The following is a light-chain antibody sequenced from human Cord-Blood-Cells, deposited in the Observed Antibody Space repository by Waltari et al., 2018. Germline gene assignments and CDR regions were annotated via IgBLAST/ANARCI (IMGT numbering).Light chain of an antibody. CDR3: QQYGSSRVT. Sequence: EIVLTQSPGTLSLSPGGRATLSCRASQSVSSSYLAWYQQKPGQAPRLLIYGASSSATGIPDRFSGSGSGTDFTLTISRLEPEDFAVYYCQQYGSSRVTFGGGTKVEIK. CDR1: QSVSSSY. CDR2: GAS. J-gene: IGKJ4*01. V-gene: IGKV3-20*01.